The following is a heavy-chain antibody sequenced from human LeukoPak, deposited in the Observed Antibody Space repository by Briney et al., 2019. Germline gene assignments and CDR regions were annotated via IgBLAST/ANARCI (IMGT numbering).Heavy chain of an antibody. Sequence: GGSLRLSCAASGFAFSAYAMSWLRQPPGKGLEWVSTINANSGTTSYAASVRGRFTISRDNSKNTLYLQLNTLRADHTSTYYCAKPISGGLAVTADWFHPWGQGTLVVLSS. CDR1: GFAFSAYA. D-gene: IGHD6-19*01. CDR3: AKPISGGLAVTADWFHP. CDR2: INANSGTT. J-gene: IGHJ5*01. V-gene: IGHV3-23*01.